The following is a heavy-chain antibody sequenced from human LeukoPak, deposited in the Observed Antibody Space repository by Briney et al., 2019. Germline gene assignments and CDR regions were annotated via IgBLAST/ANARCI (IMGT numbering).Heavy chain of an antibody. V-gene: IGHV3-7*01. D-gene: IGHD6-6*01. CDR3: SRDSEYSISLYNWFDP. CDR2: IKQGGSEK. Sequence: GGSLRLSCAASGFTFSRYWMSWVRQAPGKGLEWVANIKQGGSEKYYVDSVKGRFTISRDNAKNSLYLQMNSLRAEDTAVYYCSRDSEYSISLYNWFDPGGEGTLDTVSS. J-gene: IGHJ5*02. CDR1: GFTFSRYW.